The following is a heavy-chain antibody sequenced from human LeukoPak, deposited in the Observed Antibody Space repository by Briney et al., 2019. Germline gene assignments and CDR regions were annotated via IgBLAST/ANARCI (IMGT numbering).Heavy chain of an antibody. D-gene: IGHD2-15*01. CDR2: ISWNSGSI. CDR3: AKDIDCSGGSCYRGLDY. J-gene: IGHJ4*02. Sequence: QSGGSLRLSCAASGFTFDDYAMHWVRQAPGKGLEWVSGISWNSGSIGYADSVKGRFTISRDNAKNSLYLQMNSLRPEDTALYYCAKDIDCSGGSCYRGLDYWAREPWSPSPQ. CDR1: GFTFDDYA. V-gene: IGHV3-9*01.